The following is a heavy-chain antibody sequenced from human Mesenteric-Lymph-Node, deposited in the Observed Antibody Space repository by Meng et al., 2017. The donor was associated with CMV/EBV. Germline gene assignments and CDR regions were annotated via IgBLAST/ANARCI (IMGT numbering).Heavy chain of an antibody. V-gene: IGHV3-21*01. CDR2: ISSSSSYI. D-gene: IGHD3-10*01. CDR3: ARGGSGVQDY. CDR1: GFTFSSYS. J-gene: IGHJ4*02. Sequence: ESLKISCAASGFTFSSYSMNWVRQAPGKGLEWVSSISSSSSYIYYADSVKGRFTISRDNAKNSLYLQMNSLRAEDTAVYYCARGGSGVQDYWGQGTLVTVSS.